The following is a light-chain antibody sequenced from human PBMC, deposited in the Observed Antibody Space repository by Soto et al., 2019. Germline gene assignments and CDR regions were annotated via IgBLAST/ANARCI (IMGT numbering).Light chain of an antibody. V-gene: IGLV2-14*01. CDR1: MRDIGAYNL. Sequence: QSVLTQPASVSGSPGQSITIFCAGTMRDIGAYNLVSWYQQHPGRAPQLIIYEVRNRPSGSSFRFSGSKSGNTASLTISGLQAAGEADYYCSSFTSRSSLIFGGGTKVTVL. CDR2: EVR. CDR3: SSFTSRSSLI. J-gene: IGLJ2*01.